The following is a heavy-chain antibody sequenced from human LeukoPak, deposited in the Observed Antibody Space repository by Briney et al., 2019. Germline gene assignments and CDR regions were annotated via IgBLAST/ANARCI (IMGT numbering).Heavy chain of an antibody. D-gene: IGHD6-6*01. V-gene: IGHV4-59*01. CDR2: IYDSGIT. J-gene: IGHJ6*03. Sequence: PSETLSLTCTVSGGSINSYYWTWIRQPPGRGLEWIGYIYDSGITNYNPSLKSRVTISVDTSKNQFSLQLSSVTAADTAVYYCARALPPSSSSVYYYYYMDVWGKGTTVTVSS. CDR1: GGSINSYY. CDR3: ARALPPSSSSVYYYYYMDV.